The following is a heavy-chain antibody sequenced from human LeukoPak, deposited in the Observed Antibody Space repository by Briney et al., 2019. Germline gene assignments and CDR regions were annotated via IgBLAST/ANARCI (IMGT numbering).Heavy chain of an antibody. V-gene: IGHV4-59*08. Sequence: SETLSLTCTVSGGSISSYYWSWIRQPPGKGLEWIGYIYYSGSTNYNPSLKSRVTISVDTSKNQFSLKLSSVTAADTAVHYCARPHRLGGWFDPWGQGTLVTVSS. CDR3: ARPHRLGGWFDP. J-gene: IGHJ5*02. CDR2: IYYSGST. CDR1: GGSISSYY. D-gene: IGHD3-16*01.